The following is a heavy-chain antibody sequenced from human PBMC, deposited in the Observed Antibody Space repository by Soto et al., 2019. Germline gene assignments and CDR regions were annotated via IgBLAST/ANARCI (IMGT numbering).Heavy chain of an antibody. CDR1: GCSFKSFE. CDR3: ARAESGKTAGQFAMAL. D-gene: IGHD1-1*01. CDR2: IGNLGQTL. Sequence: EEQLVEPGGGSVQPGGSLRLSCVASGCSFKSFEMNCVRQAPGRGLEWVSYIGNLGQTLYYADSVKGRFTVSRDNAKNSLYLKMNTLRAEDTAVYFCARAESGKTAGQFAMALWGQGTTVTVSS. J-gene: IGHJ6*02. V-gene: IGHV3-48*03.